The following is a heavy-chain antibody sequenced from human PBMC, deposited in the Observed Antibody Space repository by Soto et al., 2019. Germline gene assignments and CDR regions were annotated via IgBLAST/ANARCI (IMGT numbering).Heavy chain of an antibody. CDR2: MNPNTGDT. D-gene: IGHD5-12*01. CDR3: ARGDGYVFDY. CDR1: GYTFISYD. V-gene: IGHV1-8*01. Sequence: QVQLVQSGAEVKKPGASVKVSCKASGYTFISYDINWVRQATGQGLEWMGWMNPNTGDTGYAQKFQGRVTKTRNTSINTANLELSSLRSDATAVYFCARGDGYVFDYWGQGTLVTVSS. J-gene: IGHJ4*02.